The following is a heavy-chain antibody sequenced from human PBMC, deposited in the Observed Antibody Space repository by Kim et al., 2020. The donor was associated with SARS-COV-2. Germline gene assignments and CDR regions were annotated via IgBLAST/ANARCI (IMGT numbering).Heavy chain of an antibody. CDR1: GFTFSSYG. CDR2: ISYDGSNK. V-gene: IGHV3-30*18. CDR3: AKDDSAMGGFDY. D-gene: IGHD5-18*01. J-gene: IGHJ4*02. Sequence: GGSLRLSCAASGFTFSSYGMHWVRQAPGKGLEWVAVISYDGSNKYYADSVKGRFTISRDNSKNTLYLQMNSLRAEDTAVYHCAKDDSAMGGFDYWGQGTL.